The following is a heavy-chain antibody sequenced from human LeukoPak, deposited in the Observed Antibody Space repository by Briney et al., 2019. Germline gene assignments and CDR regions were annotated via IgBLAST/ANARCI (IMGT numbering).Heavy chain of an antibody. Sequence: SETLSLTCIVSGDSISSGGYYWSWIRQPPGKGLEWIGYIYHSGSTYYNPSLKSRVTISVDTSKNQFSLKLSSVTAADTAVYYCARENRYSSGWYDWFDPWGQGTLVTVSS. CDR3: ARENRYSSGWYDWFDP. V-gene: IGHV4-30-2*01. CDR1: GDSISSGGYY. J-gene: IGHJ5*02. CDR2: IYHSGST. D-gene: IGHD6-19*01.